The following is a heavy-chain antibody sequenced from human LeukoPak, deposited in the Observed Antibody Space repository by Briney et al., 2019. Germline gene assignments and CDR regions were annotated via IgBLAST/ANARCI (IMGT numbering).Heavy chain of an antibody. CDR2: IIPIFGTA. CDR1: GGTFSSYA. J-gene: IGHJ4*02. D-gene: IGHD6-6*01. Sequence: GASVKVSCRASGGTFSSYAISWVRQAPGQGLEWMGGIIPIFGTANYAQKFQGRVTITADESTSTAYMELSGLRSEDTAVYYCRYSSSAQYFDYWGQGTLVTVSS. CDR3: RYSSSAQYFDY. V-gene: IGHV1-69*13.